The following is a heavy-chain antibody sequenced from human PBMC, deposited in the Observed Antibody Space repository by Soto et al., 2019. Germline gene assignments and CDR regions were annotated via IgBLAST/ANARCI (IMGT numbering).Heavy chain of an antibody. J-gene: IGHJ6*02. CDR3: ARAGAAAAHYYYGMDV. CDR1: GGSIISYY. CDR2: IYYSGST. D-gene: IGHD6-13*01. Sequence: SETLSLTCTVSGGSIISYYCIFIRQPPLKGLEWIGYIYYSGSTNYNPSLKSRVTISVDTSKNQFSLKLSSVTAADTAVYYCARAGAAAAHYYYGMDVWGQGTTVTVSS. V-gene: IGHV4-59*01.